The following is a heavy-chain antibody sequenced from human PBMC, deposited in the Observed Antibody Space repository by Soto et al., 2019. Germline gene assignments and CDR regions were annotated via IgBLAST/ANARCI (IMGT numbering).Heavy chain of an antibody. Sequence: ASVKVSCKASGYTFTSYGLSWVRQAPGQGLEWMGWISAYNGNTNYAQKLQGRVTITRDTSASTAYMELSSLRSEDTAVYYCATGSDAFDIWGQGTMVTVSS. CDR1: GYTFTSYG. CDR2: ISAYNGNT. J-gene: IGHJ3*02. V-gene: IGHV1-18*01. CDR3: ATGSDAFDI.